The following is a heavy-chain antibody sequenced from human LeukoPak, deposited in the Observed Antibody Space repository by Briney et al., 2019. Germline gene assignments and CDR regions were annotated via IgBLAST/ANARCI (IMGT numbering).Heavy chain of an antibody. CDR1: GFTFSSYW. J-gene: IGHJ4*02. Sequence: GGSLRLSCAASGFTFSSYWMACVRQAPGGGRECVANIKGDESARHQADSVKGRFTISRDNTRNSLYLQMTNLRGDDTAVYYCARDVVGSLDYWGQGTLVTVSS. V-gene: IGHV3-7*01. D-gene: IGHD1-26*01. CDR2: IKGDESAR. CDR3: ARDVVGSLDY.